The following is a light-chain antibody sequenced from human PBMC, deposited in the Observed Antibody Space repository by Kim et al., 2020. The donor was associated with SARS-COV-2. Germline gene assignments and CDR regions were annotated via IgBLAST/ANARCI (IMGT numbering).Light chain of an antibody. Sequence: SPGERATLSCRASQSVGSNVAWYQQKPGQAPRLLIYGASARATDIPARFSGSGSGTEFTLTISSLQSEDLADYFCQQYDDWPPLTFGQGTKVDIK. J-gene: IGKJ1*01. CDR3: QQYDDWPPLT. V-gene: IGKV3-15*01. CDR2: GAS. CDR1: QSVGSN.